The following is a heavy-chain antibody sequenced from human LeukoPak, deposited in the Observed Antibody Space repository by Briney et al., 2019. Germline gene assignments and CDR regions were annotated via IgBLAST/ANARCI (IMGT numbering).Heavy chain of an antibody. D-gene: IGHD3-22*01. J-gene: IGHJ3*02. CDR1: GGSISSSSYY. CDR2: IYYSGST. Sequence: SETLSLTCTVSGGSISSSSYYWGWIRQPPGKGLEWIGYIYYSGSTNYNPSLKSRVTISVDTSKNQLSLKLSSVTAADTAVYYCARDTYYYDSIYDAFDIWGQGTMVTVSS. V-gene: IGHV4-61*01. CDR3: ARDTYYYDSIYDAFDI.